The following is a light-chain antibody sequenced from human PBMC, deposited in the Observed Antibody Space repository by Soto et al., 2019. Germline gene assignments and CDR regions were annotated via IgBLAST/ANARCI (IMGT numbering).Light chain of an antibody. CDR2: DVT. CDR3: SSYTTSSSHV. Sequence: SVLTQPASVSGSPGQSITISCTGTSSDVGGYIYVSWYQQHPGKAPKLMIYDVTSRPSGVSYRFSGSKSGNTASLTTSGLQAEDEADYYCSSYTTSSSHVFGTGTKVTVL. CDR1: SSDVGGYIY. J-gene: IGLJ1*01. V-gene: IGLV2-14*01.